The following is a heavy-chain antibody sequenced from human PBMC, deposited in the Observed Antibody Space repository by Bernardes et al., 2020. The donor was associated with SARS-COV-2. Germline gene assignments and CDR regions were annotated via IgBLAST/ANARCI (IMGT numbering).Heavy chain of an antibody. J-gene: IGHJ4*02. V-gene: IGHV3-64D*06. D-gene: IGHD6-19*01. CDR2: VRSGGGNK. CDR1: GFTFSRYS. CDR3: VKADYKFFWPSSGWGGHFFDN. Sequence: GAPRLSCSAPGFTFSRYSMPLGRHAPGEGLGNVLGVRSGGGNKQDADSVEDRFTISRDNSKDTLYLQLTSLRLEDTAVYYCVKADYKFFWPSSGWGGHFFDNWGQGSLLTVSS.